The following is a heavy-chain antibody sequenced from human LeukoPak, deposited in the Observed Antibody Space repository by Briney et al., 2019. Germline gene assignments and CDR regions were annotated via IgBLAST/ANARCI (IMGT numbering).Heavy chain of an antibody. CDR1: GGSISSYY. CDR3: ARDLWGDYVYYGMDV. Sequence: SETLSLTCTVSGGSISSYYWRWIRQPPGKGLEWIGYIYYSGSTNYNPSLKSRVTISVDTSKNQFSLKLSSVTAADTAVYYCARDLWGDYVYYGMDVWGQGTTVTVSS. CDR2: IYYSGST. V-gene: IGHV4-59*01. J-gene: IGHJ6*02. D-gene: IGHD2-21*01.